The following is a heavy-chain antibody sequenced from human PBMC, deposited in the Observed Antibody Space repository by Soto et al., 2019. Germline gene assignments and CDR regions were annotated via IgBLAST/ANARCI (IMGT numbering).Heavy chain of an antibody. CDR2: IYWDDSK. Sequence: QITLKESGPTLVKPTQTLTLTCTFSGFSLSTSGVGVGWIRQPPGKAMEWLAVIYWDDSKHNSPSLETGLTITKDTSKNQVVLTMTNMDPVATATYYCAHKGYGDYTLDYWGQGTLVTVSS. CDR1: GFSLSTSGVG. CDR3: AHKGYGDYTLDY. D-gene: IGHD4-17*01. J-gene: IGHJ4*02. V-gene: IGHV2-5*02.